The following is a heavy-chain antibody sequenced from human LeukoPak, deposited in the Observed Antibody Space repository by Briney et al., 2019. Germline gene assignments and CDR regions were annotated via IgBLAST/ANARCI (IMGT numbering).Heavy chain of an antibody. J-gene: IGHJ5*02. V-gene: IGHV3-23*01. Sequence: GGSLRLSCAASGFTFSSYAMSWVRQAPGKGLEWVSIVSGGGGSTYYADSVKGRFTISTDNSRNTVSLEMSSLRAEDTAVYYCARHVTIFGVVIGDWFDPWGQGTLVTVSS. D-gene: IGHD3-3*01. CDR2: VSGGGGST. CDR3: ARHVTIFGVVIGDWFDP. CDR1: GFTFSSYA.